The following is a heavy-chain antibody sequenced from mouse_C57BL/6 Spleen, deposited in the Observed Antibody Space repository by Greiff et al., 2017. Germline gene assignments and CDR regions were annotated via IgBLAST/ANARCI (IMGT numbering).Heavy chain of an antibody. D-gene: IGHD2-2*01. CDR2: IRSKSSNYAT. J-gene: IGHJ1*03. CDR3: VGAGLDYGYDVGDWYFDV. CDR1: GFTFNTYA. V-gene: IGHV10-3*01. Sequence: EVQVVESGGGLVQPKGSLKLSCAASGFTFNTYAMHWVRQAPGKGLEWVARIRSKSSNYATYYADSVKDRFTISRADSQSMLYLQMNNLKTEDTAMYYCVGAGLDYGYDVGDWYFDVWGTGTTVTVSS.